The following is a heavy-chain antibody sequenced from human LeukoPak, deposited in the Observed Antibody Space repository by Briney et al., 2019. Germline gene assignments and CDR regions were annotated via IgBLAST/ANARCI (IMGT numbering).Heavy chain of an antibody. J-gene: IGHJ3*01. CDR3: ARPGGYAFDL. Sequence: GGSPRLSCAASGFNFRTYAFHWVRQAPGKGPEWMAFITYDGTDTYYADSVKGRFTLSRDNSQNTLYLQMNSLRAADTAVYYCARPGGYAFDLWGQGTMVTVSS. V-gene: IGHV3-30*04. CDR1: GFNFRTYA. D-gene: IGHD3-16*01. CDR2: ITYDGTDT.